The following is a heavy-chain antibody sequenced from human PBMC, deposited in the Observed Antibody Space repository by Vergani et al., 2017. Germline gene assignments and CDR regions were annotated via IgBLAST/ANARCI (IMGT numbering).Heavy chain of an antibody. Sequence: QVQLQESGPGLVKPSETLSLTCTVSGGSISSYYWSWIRQPAGKGLEWSGRIYTSGSTNYNPSLKSRVTMSVDTSKNQFSLKLRSVTAADTAVYYCASVARYSSGYQGGYFDYWGQGTLVTVSS. D-gene: IGHD6-19*01. CDR1: GGSISSYY. CDR2: IYTSGST. J-gene: IGHJ4*02. CDR3: ASVARYSSGYQGGYFDY. V-gene: IGHV4-4*07.